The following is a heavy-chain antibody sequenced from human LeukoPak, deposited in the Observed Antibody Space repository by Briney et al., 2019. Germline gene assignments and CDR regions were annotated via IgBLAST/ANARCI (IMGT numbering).Heavy chain of an antibody. V-gene: IGHV3-23*01. Sequence: GGSQSLFCAASGFTFSSCDMSWVRRAPGKGLEWVSAISGSGGSTYYADSVKGRFTISRDNSKNTLYLQMNSLRAEDTAVYYCAKMAPHDYGDYFDYWGQGTLVTVSS. CDR2: ISGSGGST. CDR3: AKMAPHDYGDYFDY. J-gene: IGHJ4*02. CDR1: GFTFSSCD. D-gene: IGHD4-17*01.